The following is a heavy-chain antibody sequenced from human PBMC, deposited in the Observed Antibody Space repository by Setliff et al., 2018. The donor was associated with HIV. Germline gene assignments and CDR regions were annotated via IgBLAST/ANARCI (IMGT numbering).Heavy chain of an antibody. CDR3: ARDSGDDYSDYYYYGMDV. V-gene: IGHV1-3*01. Sequence: ASVKVSCKASGYTFTNYAMHWVRQAPGQRLEWMGWINAGNGDTKYSQKFQGRVTFTWDTSAGTAYMELSSLRSEDTALYYCARDSGDDYSDYYYYGMDVWGQGTTVTVSS. CDR1: GYTFTNYA. J-gene: IGHJ6*02. D-gene: IGHD4-4*01. CDR2: INAGNGDT.